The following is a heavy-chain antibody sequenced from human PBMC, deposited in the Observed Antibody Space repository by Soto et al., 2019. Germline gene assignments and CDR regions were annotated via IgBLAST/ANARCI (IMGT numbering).Heavy chain of an antibody. Sequence: NPSETLSLTCAVSGGSISDSYWSWIRQPPGKGLEWIGEINHRGSTNYNPSLKSRVTISVDTSKNQFSLILTSVTAADTAVYYCAKLSDFWSGYYYGWFDPWGQGTLVTVSS. CDR2: INHRGST. CDR3: AKLSDFWSGYYYGWFDP. J-gene: IGHJ5*02. D-gene: IGHD3-3*01. CDR1: GGSISDSY. V-gene: IGHV4-34*01.